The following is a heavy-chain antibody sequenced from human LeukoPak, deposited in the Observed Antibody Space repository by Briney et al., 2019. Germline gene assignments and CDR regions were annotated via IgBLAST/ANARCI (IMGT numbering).Heavy chain of an antibody. CDR2: IIPIFGTA. CDR3: ARGSGYYYYYGMDV. V-gene: IGHV1-69*06. CDR1: GGTFSSYA. Sequence: ASVTVSCKASGGTFSSYAISWVRQAPGQGHEWMGGIIPIFGTANYAQKFQGRVTITADKSTSTAYMELSSLRSEDTAVYYCARGSGYYYYYGMDVWGKGTTVTVSS. J-gene: IGHJ6*04.